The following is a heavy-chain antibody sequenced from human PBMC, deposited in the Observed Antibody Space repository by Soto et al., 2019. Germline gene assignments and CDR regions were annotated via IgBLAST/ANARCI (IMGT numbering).Heavy chain of an antibody. D-gene: IGHD1-26*01. V-gene: IGHV3-15*01. CDR1: GFTFTKAY. CDR2: IKGSHAGGTT. CDR3: ATEGGYPGSHFYGAY. J-gene: IGHJ4*02. Sequence: EVQLVESGGGLVEPGGSIRLSCVASGFTFTKAYMTWVRQAPGKGLEWVGRIKGSHAGGTTDYATSVKGRFTISRDDSKTTLSLQMNSLNTDDTAVYYCATEGGYPGSHFYGAYWGEGTLVTVSS.